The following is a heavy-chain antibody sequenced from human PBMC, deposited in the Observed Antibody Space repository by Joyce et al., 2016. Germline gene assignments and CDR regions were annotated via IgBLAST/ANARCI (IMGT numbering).Heavy chain of an antibody. CDR2: VYYSGST. D-gene: IGHD3-10*01. CDR3: ARAPRGPGYFDY. V-gene: IGHV4-30-2*01. Sequence: QLQLQESGSGLVKPSQTLSLTCAVSGGSFNSGGYSWNWIRQPPGKGLEWIGDVYYSGSTHYNPSLMGRVTISVDTSKNQFSLKVGSVTAADTAMYYCARAPRGPGYFDYWGQGTLVTVSS. CDR1: GGSFNSGGYS. J-gene: IGHJ4*02.